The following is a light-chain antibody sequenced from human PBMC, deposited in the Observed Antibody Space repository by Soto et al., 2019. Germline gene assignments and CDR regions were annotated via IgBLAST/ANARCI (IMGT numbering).Light chain of an antibody. CDR2: SNN. Sequence: QSVLTQPPSASGTPGQRVTIPCSGSSSNIGRNYVYWYQQLPGTAPKLLIYSNNQRPSGVPDRFSGSKSGTSASLAISGLRSEDEADYYCAAWDDSLSGRVFGGGTKLTVL. V-gene: IGLV1-47*02. CDR3: AAWDDSLSGRV. J-gene: IGLJ3*02. CDR1: SSNIGRNY.